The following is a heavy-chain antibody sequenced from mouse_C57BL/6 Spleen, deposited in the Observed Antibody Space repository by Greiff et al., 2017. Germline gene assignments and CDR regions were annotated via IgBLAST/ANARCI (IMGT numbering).Heavy chain of an antibody. J-gene: IGHJ3*01. D-gene: IGHD4-1*01. Sequence: EVHLVESGGGLVQPGGSLSLSCAASGFTFTDYYMSWVRQPPGKALEWLGFIRNKANGYTTEYSASVKGRFTISRDNSQSILYLQMNALRAEDSATYYCASNWDGWFAYWGQGTLVTVSA. CDR1: GFTFTDYY. V-gene: IGHV7-3*01. CDR3: ASNWDGWFAY. CDR2: IRNKANGYTT.